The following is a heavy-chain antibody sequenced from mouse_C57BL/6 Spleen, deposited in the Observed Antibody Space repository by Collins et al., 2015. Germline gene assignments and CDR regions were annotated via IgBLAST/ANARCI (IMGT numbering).Heavy chain of an antibody. CDR3: ARSVDYYGSSHFDY. Sequence: QVQLQQPGAELVKPGASVKLSCKASGYTFTSYWMHWVKQRPGQGLEWIGMIHPNSGSTNYNEKFKSKATLTVDKSSSTAYMQLSSLTSEDSAVYYCARSVDYYGSSHFDYWGQGTTLTVSS. V-gene: IGHV1-64*01. D-gene: IGHD1-1*01. CDR1: GYTFTSYW. J-gene: IGHJ2*01. CDR2: IHPNSGST.